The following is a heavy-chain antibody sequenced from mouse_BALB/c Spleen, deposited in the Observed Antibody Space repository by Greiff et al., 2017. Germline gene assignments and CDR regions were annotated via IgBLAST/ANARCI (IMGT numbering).Heavy chain of an antibody. CDR3: TRGENGYYRYAMDY. V-gene: IGHV1-5*01. CDR2: IYPGNSDT. J-gene: IGHJ4*01. Sequence: VQLQQSGTVLARPGASVKMSCKASGYTFTSYWMHWVKQRPGQGLEWIGAIYPGNSDTSYNQKFKGKAKLTAVTSTSTAYMELSSLTNEDSAVYYCTRGENGYYRYAMDYWGQGTSVTVSS. D-gene: IGHD2-3*01. CDR1: GYTFTSYW.